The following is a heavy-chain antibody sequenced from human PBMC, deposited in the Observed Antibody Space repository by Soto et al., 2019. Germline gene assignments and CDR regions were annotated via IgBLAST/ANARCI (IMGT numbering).Heavy chain of an antibody. CDR1: GDSISTRSNY. V-gene: IGHV4-39*02. CDR3: AREGPPIRAHNPPEYFQH. Sequence: SETLSLTCTVSGDSISTRSNYWAWIRQPPGKGLEWIGSIYYTGGTYYNPSLKSRVTLFLDTSKHQFSLNLNSVTAADTAVYYCAREGPPIRAHNPPEYFQHWGQGTPVTGSS. J-gene: IGHJ1*01. CDR2: IYYTGGT.